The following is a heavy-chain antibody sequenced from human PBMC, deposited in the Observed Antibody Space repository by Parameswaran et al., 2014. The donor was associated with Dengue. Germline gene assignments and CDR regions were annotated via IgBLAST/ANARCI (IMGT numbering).Heavy chain of an antibody. CDR2: INTNTGNP. D-gene: IGHD3-3*01. V-gene: IGHV7-4-1*02. CDR3: ARGAFGVVIIPKPYYYYYMDV. Sequence: WVRQAPGQGLEWMGWINTNTGNPTYAQGFTGRFVFSLDTSVSTAYLQISSLKAEDTAVYYCARGAFGVVIIPKPYYYYYMDVWGKGTTDTVSS. J-gene: IGHJ6*03.